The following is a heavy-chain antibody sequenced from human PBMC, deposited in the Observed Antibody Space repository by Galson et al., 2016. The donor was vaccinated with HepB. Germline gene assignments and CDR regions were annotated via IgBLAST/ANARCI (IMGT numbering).Heavy chain of an antibody. J-gene: IGHJ4*02. CDR3: AKWSDAAATY. D-gene: IGHD6-13*01. CDR2: ISGSGGNS. Sequence: SLRLSCAASGFTFRSYAMSWVRQAPGKGLEWVSAISGSGGNSYYADSVKGRFSISRDNSKNTLYLQMSSLTAEDTAVYYCAKWSDAAATYWGQGALVTVSS. CDR1: GFTFRSYA. V-gene: IGHV3-23*01.